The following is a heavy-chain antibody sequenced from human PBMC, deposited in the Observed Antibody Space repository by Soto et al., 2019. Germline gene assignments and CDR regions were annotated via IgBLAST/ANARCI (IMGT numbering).Heavy chain of an antibody. Sequence: SVKVSCKASGGTFSSYTISWVRQAPGQGLEWMGRIIPILGIANYAQKFQGRVTITADKSTSTAYMELSSLRSEDTAVYYCARGVGIFGVVIRNWFDPWGQGTLVT. J-gene: IGHJ5*02. CDR3: ARGVGIFGVVIRNWFDP. D-gene: IGHD3-3*01. V-gene: IGHV1-69*02. CDR1: GGTFSSYT. CDR2: IIPILGIA.